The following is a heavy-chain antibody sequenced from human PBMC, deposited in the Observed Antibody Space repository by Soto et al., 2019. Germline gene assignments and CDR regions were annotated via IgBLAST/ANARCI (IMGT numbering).Heavy chain of an antibody. D-gene: IGHD3-10*01. CDR2: FDPEDGET. J-gene: IGHJ4*02. V-gene: IGHV1-24*01. CDR3: ATGKRYYGSGSYHY. Sequence: ASVKVSCKVSGYTLTELSMHWVRQAPGKGLEWMGGFDPEDGETIYAQKFQGRVTMTEDTSTDTAYMELSSLRSEDTAVYYCATGKRYYGSGSYHYWGQGTLVTVSS. CDR1: GYTLTELS.